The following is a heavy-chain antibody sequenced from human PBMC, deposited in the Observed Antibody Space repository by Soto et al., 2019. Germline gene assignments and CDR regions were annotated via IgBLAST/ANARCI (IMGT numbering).Heavy chain of an antibody. CDR2: ISAYNGNT. CDR1: GYTFTSYG. Sequence: QVQLVQSGAEVKKPGASVKVSCKASGYTFTSYGISWVRQAPGQGLEWMGWISAYNGNTNYAQKLQGRVTMTTDTXXXXXXXXXXXXXXXXXXXXXXXXXXGXDGLPGNWFDPWGQGTLVTV. J-gene: IGHJ5*02. D-gene: IGHD3-16*01. V-gene: IGHV1-18*01. CDR3: XXXXGXDGLPGNWFDP.